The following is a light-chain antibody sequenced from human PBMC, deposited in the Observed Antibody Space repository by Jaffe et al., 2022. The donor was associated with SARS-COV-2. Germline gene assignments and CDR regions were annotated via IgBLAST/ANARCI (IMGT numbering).Light chain of an antibody. J-gene: IGKJ4*01. V-gene: IGKV4-1*01. CDR2: WAS. Sequence: DIVLTQSPDSLAVSLGEGATINCKSSRSVLSTSNNKNYLAWYQQKPGQPPRLLIYWASTRESGVPDRFSGSGSGTDFTLTISNLQAEDVAVYYCQQYYSSPFTFGGGTKVEIK. CDR1: RSVLSTSNNKNY. CDR3: QQYYSSPFT.